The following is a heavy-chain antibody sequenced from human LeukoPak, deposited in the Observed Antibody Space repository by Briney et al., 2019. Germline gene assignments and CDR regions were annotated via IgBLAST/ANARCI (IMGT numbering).Heavy chain of an antibody. D-gene: IGHD3-22*01. CDR1: GFAFNKYW. CDR2: INGDGSTT. Sequence: GGSLRLSCAASGFAFNKYWMHWVRQAPGKGLVWVSRINGDGSTTSYADSVKGGFTISRDNAKNTLYLQMCSLRAEDTAVYYCATGNYYDSGGYYAFGHWGQGTLVTVSS. J-gene: IGHJ4*02. CDR3: ATGNYYDSGGYYAFGH. V-gene: IGHV3-74*01.